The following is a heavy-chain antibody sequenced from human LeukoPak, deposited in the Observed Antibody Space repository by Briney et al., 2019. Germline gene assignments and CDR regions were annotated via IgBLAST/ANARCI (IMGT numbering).Heavy chain of an antibody. V-gene: IGHV3-21*01. Sequence: PGGSLRLSCAASGFTFSSYSMNWVRQAPGKGLEWISSISSSSSYIYYADSVKGRFTISRDNAKNSLYLQINSLRAEDTAVYYCARDLLNSSSWYKVRAFDIWGQGTMVTVSS. J-gene: IGHJ3*02. CDR3: ARDLLNSSSWYKVRAFDI. CDR2: ISSSSSYI. CDR1: GFTFSSYS. D-gene: IGHD6-13*01.